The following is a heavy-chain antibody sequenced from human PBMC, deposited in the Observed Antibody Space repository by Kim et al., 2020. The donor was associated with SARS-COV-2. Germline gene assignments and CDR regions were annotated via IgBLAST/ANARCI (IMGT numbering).Heavy chain of an antibody. V-gene: IGHV1-3*04. CDR1: GYTFTRSA. D-gene: IGHD6-19*01. CDR3: ASRPGIAVAGLDF. Sequence: ASVKVSCKAFGYTFTRSAIHWVRQAPGQSPEWMGWINTDNGDTKYSQKFQGRVTITRDTSARTAYMELSSLRSEDTAVYYCASRPGIAVAGLDFWGQGTLVSVSS. CDR2: INTDNGDT. J-gene: IGHJ4*02.